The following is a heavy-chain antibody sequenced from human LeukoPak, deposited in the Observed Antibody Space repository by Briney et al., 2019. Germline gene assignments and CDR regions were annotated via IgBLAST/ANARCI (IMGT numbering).Heavy chain of an antibody. CDR1: GYTFTGYY. Sequence: ASVKVSCKASGYTFTGYYMHWVRQAPGQGLEWMGIINPSGGSTSYAQKFQGRVTMTRDMSTSTVYMELSSLRSEDTAVYYCAREGGTLFLDYWGQGTLVTVSS. CDR3: AREGGTLFLDY. CDR2: INPSGGST. V-gene: IGHV1-46*01. J-gene: IGHJ4*02. D-gene: IGHD1-26*01.